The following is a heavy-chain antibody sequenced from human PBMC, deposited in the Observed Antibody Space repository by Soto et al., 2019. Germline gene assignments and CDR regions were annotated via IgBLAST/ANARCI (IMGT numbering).Heavy chain of an antibody. CDR3: ARDLGSSWYLGWFDP. V-gene: IGHV6-1*01. CDR1: GDSVASNSAA. D-gene: IGHD6-13*01. CDR2: TYYRSKWYN. J-gene: IGHJ5*02. Sequence: SQTLSLTCAISGDSVASNSAAWNWIRQSPSRGLEWLGRTYYRSKWYNDYAVSVKSRITINPDTSKNQFSLRLNSVTPEDTAVYYCARDLGSSWYLGWFDPWGQGTLVTVSS.